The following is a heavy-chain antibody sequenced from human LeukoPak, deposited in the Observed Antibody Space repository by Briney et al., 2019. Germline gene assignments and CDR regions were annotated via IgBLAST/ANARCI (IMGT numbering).Heavy chain of an antibody. CDR1: GFTFDDYT. V-gene: IGHV3-43*01. Sequence: PGGSLRLSCAASGFTFDDYTMHWLRQAPGKGLEWVSLISWDGGSTYYADSVKGRFTISRDNSKNSLYLQMNSLRTEDTALYYGAKDPLSRGSCSSTSCYAGYFDYWGEGTLVTVSS. D-gene: IGHD2-2*01. J-gene: IGHJ4*02. CDR3: AKDPLSRGSCSSTSCYAGYFDY. CDR2: ISWDGGST.